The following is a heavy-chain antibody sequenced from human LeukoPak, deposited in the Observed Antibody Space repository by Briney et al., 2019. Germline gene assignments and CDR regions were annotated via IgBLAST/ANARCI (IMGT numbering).Heavy chain of an antibody. CDR3: ARRMSLTGYPLDY. CDR1: GGSISSYY. Sequence: PSETLSLTCTVSGGSISSYYWSWIRQPPGKGLEWIGYIYYSGSTNYNPSLKSRVTISADTSKNQFSLKLSSVTAAYTAVYYCARRMSLTGYPLDYWGQGTLVTVSS. J-gene: IGHJ4*02. CDR2: IYYSGST. V-gene: IGHV4-59*01. D-gene: IGHD3-9*01.